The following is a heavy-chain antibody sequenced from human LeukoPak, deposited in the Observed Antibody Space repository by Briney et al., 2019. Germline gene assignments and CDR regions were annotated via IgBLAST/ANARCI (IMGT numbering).Heavy chain of an antibody. D-gene: IGHD5-18*01. J-gene: IGHJ4*02. Sequence: SETLSLTCTVSGGSISSSSYFWGWIRQPPGKGLEWIASMYSSGTTYYNPSLKSRVTISVDKSKNQFSLKLSSVTAADTAVYYCARAPAMAAGTFDYWGQGTLVTVSS. V-gene: IGHV4-39*07. CDR3: ARAPAMAAGTFDY. CDR1: GGSISSSSYF. CDR2: MYSSGTT.